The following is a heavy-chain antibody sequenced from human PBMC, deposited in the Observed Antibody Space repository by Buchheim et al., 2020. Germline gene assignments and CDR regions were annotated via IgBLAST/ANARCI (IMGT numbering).Heavy chain of an antibody. D-gene: IGHD5-18*01. CDR2: VKSQRDGGTI. J-gene: IGHJ4*02. V-gene: IGHV3-15*05. CDR3: ATHGYDY. Sequence: EVQLVESGGGLVKPGGSLRISCAASGFTFSFAWMSWVRQAPGKGLEWVGRVKSQRDGGTIDYAAPVKGRFTISRDDSTSTLYLQMNSLKTEDTAVYYCATHGYDYWGQGTL. CDR1: GFTFSFAW.